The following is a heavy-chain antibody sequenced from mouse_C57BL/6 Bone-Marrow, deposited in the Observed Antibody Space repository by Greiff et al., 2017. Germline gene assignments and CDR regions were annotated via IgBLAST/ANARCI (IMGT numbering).Heavy chain of an antibody. Sequence: QVQLQQPGAELVRPGTSVKLSCKASGYTFTSYCMHWVKQRPGQGLEWIGVIDPSDSYTNYNQKFKGKATLTVDTSSSTAYMQLSSLTSEDSAVYYCARDSYYWGQGTTL. CDR3: ARDSYY. CDR2: IDPSDSYT. CDR1: GYTFTSYC. J-gene: IGHJ2*01. V-gene: IGHV1-59*01.